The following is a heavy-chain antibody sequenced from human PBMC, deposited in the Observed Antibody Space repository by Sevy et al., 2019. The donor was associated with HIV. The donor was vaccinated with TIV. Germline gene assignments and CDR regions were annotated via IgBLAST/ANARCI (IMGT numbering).Heavy chain of an antibody. CDR1: GFTFSSYS. Sequence: GGSLRLSCAASGFTFSSYSMNWVRQAPGKGLEWVSSISSSSSYIYYADSVKGRFTISRDNAKNSLYLQMNSLRAEDTAVYYYARDWHYYGSGSYYNIVRYYYGMDVWGQGTTVTVSS. CDR3: ARDWHYYGSGSYYNIVRYYYGMDV. J-gene: IGHJ6*02. D-gene: IGHD3-10*01. V-gene: IGHV3-21*01. CDR2: ISSSSSYI.